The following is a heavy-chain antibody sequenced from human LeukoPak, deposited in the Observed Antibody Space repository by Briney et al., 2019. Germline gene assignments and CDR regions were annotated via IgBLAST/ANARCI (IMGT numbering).Heavy chain of an antibody. CDR1: GFTFSDYY. Sequence: GGSLRLSCAASGFTFSDYYMSSIRQAPGQGLEWVSHISTTGNSIYYADSVKGRFTISRDNAKNSLYLQMNSLRAEDTAVYYCARVRGSYSTDYWGQGTLVTVSS. V-gene: IGHV3-11*04. CDR3: ARVRGSYSTDY. D-gene: IGHD1-26*01. J-gene: IGHJ4*02. CDR2: ISTTGNSI.